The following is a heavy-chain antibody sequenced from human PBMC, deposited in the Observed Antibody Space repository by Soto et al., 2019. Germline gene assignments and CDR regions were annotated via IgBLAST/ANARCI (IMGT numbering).Heavy chain of an antibody. J-gene: IGHJ5*02. Sequence: ASVKVSCKASGYTFSSSYMNWVRQAPGQGLEWLGIINPSGGYTTYAQRFLGRVTMTSDTSTSTVHMELGSLTSEDTAVYYCARGINYYDSSGDSWFDPWGQGTLVTVSS. CDR3: ARGINYYDSSGDSWFDP. CDR2: INPSGGYT. CDR1: GYTFSSSY. D-gene: IGHD3-22*01. V-gene: IGHV1-46*01.